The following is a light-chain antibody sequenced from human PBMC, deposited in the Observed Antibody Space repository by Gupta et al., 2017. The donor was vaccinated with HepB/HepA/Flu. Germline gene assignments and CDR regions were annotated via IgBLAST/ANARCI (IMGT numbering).Light chain of an antibody. CDR2: STS. J-gene: IGLJ3*02. Sequence: QTVVTPQPSLTVYSGGTVTLTCASNTGAVTSGYYPNWFQQKPGQAPRSLMYSTSNKHSWTPARVSASMRGANDALPLSGVKAEDEAEYYCLPDSSSAKGVFGGGTKLTVL. V-gene: IGLV7-43*01. CDR3: LPDSSSAKGV. CDR1: TGAVTSGYY.